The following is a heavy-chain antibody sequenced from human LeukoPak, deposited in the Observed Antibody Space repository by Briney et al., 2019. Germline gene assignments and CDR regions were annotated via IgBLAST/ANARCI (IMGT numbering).Heavy chain of an antibody. V-gene: IGHV3-30*02. D-gene: IGHD2-2*01. CDR3: AKVRGYCSRTSCPNFDY. CDR2: IQYDGSNK. Sequence: SGGSLRLSCAASGFIFNNYGMHWVRQAPGKGLEWVAFIQYDGSNKYYADSVKGRFTISRDNSENTLYLQVHSLRAEDTAVYYCAKVRGYCSRTSCPNFDYWGQGTLVTVSS. J-gene: IGHJ4*02. CDR1: GFIFNNYG.